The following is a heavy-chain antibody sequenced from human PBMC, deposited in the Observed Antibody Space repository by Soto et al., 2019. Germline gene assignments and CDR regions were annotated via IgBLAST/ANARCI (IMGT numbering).Heavy chain of an antibody. CDR3: ADESGCCSGSSCKKKKYYYYGMDV. J-gene: IGHJ6*02. D-gene: IGHD2-15*01. Sequence: SGPTLVNPTQTLTLTCTFSGFSLSTSGVGVGWIRQPPGKALEWLALIYWNDDKRYSPSLKSRLTITKDTSKNQVVLTMTNMDPDDAASYCCADESGCCSGSSCKKKKYYYYGMDVWGQGTTVTVSS. V-gene: IGHV2-5*01. CDR2: IYWNDDK. CDR1: GFSLSTSGVG.